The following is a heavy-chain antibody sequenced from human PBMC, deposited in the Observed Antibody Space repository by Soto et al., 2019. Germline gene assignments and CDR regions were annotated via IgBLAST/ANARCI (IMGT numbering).Heavy chain of an antibody. J-gene: IGHJ6*02. CDR3: ARVVPAARIAYYYGMAV. CDR1: GGTFSSYA. CDR2: IIPIFGTA. Sequence: QVQLVQSGAEVKKPGSSVKVSCKASGGTFSSYAISWVRQAPGQGLEWMGGIIPIFGTANYAQKFQGRVTITADESTSTAYMELSSLRSEDTAVYYCARVVPAARIAYYYGMAVWGQGTTVTVSS. D-gene: IGHD2-2*01. V-gene: IGHV1-69*01.